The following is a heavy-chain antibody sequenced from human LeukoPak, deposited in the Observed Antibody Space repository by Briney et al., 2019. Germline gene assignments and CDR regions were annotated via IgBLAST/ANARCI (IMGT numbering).Heavy chain of an antibody. J-gene: IGHJ6*03. V-gene: IGHV4-4*02. Sequence: SGTLSLTCAVSGGSISSSNWWSWVRQPPGKGLEWIGEIYHSGSTNYNPSLKSRVTISVDKSKNQFSLKLSSVTAADTAVYYCARGGHQLLYYYYYMDVWGKGTTVTVSS. D-gene: IGHD2-2*02. CDR3: ARGGHQLLYYYYYMDV. CDR2: IYHSGST. CDR1: GGSISSSNW.